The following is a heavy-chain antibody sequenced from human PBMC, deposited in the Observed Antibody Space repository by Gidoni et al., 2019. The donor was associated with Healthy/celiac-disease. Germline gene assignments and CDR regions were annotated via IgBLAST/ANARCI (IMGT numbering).Heavy chain of an antibody. J-gene: IGHJ4*02. D-gene: IGHD3-10*01. Sequence: EVQLLESGGGLVQPGGSLRLSCTASGFTCSSYAMSWVRQAPGKGLEWVSASSGSGGSTYYADSVKGRFTISRDNSKNTLYLQMNSLRAEDTAVYYCAKGWQDYYGSGSYYPFDYWGQGTLVTVSS. CDR1: GFTCSSYA. CDR3: AKGWQDYYGSGSYYPFDY. V-gene: IGHV3-23*01. CDR2: SSGSGGST.